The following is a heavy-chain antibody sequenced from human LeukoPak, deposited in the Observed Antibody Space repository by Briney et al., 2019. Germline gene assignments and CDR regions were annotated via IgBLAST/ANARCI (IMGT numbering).Heavy chain of an antibody. Sequence: GGSLRLSCAASGFTFSSYGMHWVRQAPGKGLEWVAVICYDGSNKYYADSVKGRFTISRDNAKNTLYLQMNSLRAEDTAVYYWARGGYKGTPSFDYWGQGTLVTVSS. J-gene: IGHJ4*02. V-gene: IGHV3-33*01. CDR2: ICYDGSNK. CDR3: ARGGYKGTPSFDY. D-gene: IGHD1-1*01. CDR1: GFTFSSYG.